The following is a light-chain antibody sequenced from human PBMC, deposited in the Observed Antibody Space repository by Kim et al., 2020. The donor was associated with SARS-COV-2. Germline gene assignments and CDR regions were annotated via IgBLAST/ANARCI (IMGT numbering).Light chain of an antibody. Sequence: NFMLTQPHSVSESTGKTVTISCTRSSGSIASNYVQWYQQRPGSAPTTVIYEDNQRPSGVPDRFSGSIDSSSNSASLTISGLKTEDEADYYCQSYDSSNLVFGGGTQLTVL. J-gene: IGLJ2*01. CDR1: SGSIASNY. V-gene: IGLV6-57*04. CDR3: QSYDSSNLV. CDR2: EDN.